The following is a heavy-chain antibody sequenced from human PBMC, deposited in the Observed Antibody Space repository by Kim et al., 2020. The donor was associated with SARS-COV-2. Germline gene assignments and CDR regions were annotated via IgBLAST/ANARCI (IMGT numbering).Heavy chain of an antibody. CDR1: GGSFSGYY. Sequence: SETLSLTCAVYGGSFSGYYWSWIRQPPGKGLEWIGEINHSGSTNYNPSLKSRVTISVDTSKNQFSLKLSSVTAADTAVYYWARTGGTGSSWYRYWGQGTLVTVSS. CDR2: INHSGST. CDR3: ARTGGTGSSWYRY. V-gene: IGHV4-34*01. D-gene: IGHD6-13*01. J-gene: IGHJ4*02.